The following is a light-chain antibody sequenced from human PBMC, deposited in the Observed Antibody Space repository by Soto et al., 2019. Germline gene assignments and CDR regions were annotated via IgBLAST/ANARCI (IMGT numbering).Light chain of an antibody. Sequence: DIQMTQSPSSLSASVVDRVTITCRASQSISSYLNWYQQKPGKAPKLLIYAASSLQSGVPSRFSGSGSGTDFTLTISSLQPEDFATYYCQQGYSTPITFGQGTRLEIK. CDR2: AAS. J-gene: IGKJ5*01. CDR1: QSISSY. CDR3: QQGYSTPIT. V-gene: IGKV1-39*01.